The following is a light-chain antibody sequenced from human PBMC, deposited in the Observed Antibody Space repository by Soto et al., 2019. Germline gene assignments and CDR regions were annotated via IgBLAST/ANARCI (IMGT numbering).Light chain of an antibody. Sequence: EIVLTQSPATLSVSPGERATLSCRASQSVRSNLAWYQQKPGQGPRLLIFGASTRATNIPARFSGSGSGTEFTLTISRLQSEDFAVYYRQQYINWPPLTFGGGTKVEIK. CDR2: GAS. J-gene: IGKJ4*01. V-gene: IGKV3-15*01. CDR1: QSVRSN. CDR3: QQYINWPPLT.